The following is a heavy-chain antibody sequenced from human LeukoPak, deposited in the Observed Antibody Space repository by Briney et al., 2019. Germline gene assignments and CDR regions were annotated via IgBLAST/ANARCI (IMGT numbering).Heavy chain of an antibody. J-gene: IGHJ5*02. CDR3: ATWTQGGAFDP. CDR1: GGSISSSNYY. V-gene: IGHV4-39*01. CDR2: IFYSGST. D-gene: IGHD3/OR15-3a*01. Sequence: ASETLSLTCIVSGGSISSSNYYWGWIRQPPGKGLEWMGSIFYSGSTYYNPSRKSRVTISVDTSKNQFSLKVSSVTAADTAVYYCATWTQGGAFDPWGQGTLVTVSS.